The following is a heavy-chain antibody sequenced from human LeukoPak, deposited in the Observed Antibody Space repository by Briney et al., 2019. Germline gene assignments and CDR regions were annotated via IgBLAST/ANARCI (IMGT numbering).Heavy chain of an antibody. CDR3: ARGAYDSSGYLDY. V-gene: IGHV4-34*01. Sequence: PSETLSLTCTVSGGSISNYYWSWIRQPPGKGLEWIGEINHSGSTNYNPSLKSRVTISVDTSKNQFSLKLSSVTAADTAVYYCARGAYDSSGYLDYWGQGTLVTVSS. J-gene: IGHJ4*02. D-gene: IGHD3-22*01. CDR2: INHSGST. CDR1: GGSISNYY.